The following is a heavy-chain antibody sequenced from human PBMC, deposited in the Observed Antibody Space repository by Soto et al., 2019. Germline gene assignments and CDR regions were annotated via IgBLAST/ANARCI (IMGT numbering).Heavy chain of an antibody. D-gene: IGHD2-8*01. CDR3: VRGTNGWRGMDY. CDR1: GFTFSSYP. V-gene: IGHV3-74*01. Sequence: GGSLRLSCATSGFTFSSYPIYWVRQAPGKGPVWVSRITEDGSGTTYADSVKGRFTVTRDNAKNTMYLQMSGLGAEDTAVYHCVRGTNGWRGMDYWGQGTLVTVSS. J-gene: IGHJ4*02. CDR2: ITEDGSGT.